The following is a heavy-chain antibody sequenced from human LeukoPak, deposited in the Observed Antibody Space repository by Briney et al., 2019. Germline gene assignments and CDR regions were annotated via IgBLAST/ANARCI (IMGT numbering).Heavy chain of an antibody. CDR1: GFTFSSYA. V-gene: IGHV3-23*01. CDR3: AKGGVLLWFGGNDY. D-gene: IGHD3-10*01. CDR2: ISGSGGST. J-gene: IGHJ4*02. Sequence: PGGSLRLSCAASGFTFSSYAMSWVRQAPGKGLELVSAISGSGGSTYYADSVKGRFTISRDNSKNTLYLQMNSLRAEDTAVYYCAKGGVLLWFGGNDYWGQGTLVTVSS.